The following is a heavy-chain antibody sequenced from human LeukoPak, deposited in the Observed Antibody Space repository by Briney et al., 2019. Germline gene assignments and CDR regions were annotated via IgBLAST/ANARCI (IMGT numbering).Heavy chain of an antibody. D-gene: IGHD4-23*01. CDR1: GGSFSGYY. J-gene: IGHJ3*02. CDR3: ARSTVAQGAFDI. V-gene: IGHV4-34*01. Sequence: PSETLSLTCAVYGGSFSGYYWSWIRQPPGKGLEWIGEINHSGSTNYNPSLKSRGTISVDTSKNQFSLKLSSVTAADTAVYYCARSTVAQGAFDIWGQGTMVTVSS. CDR2: INHSGST.